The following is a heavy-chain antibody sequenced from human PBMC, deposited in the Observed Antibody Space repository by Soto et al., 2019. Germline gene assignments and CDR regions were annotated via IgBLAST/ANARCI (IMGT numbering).Heavy chain of an antibody. J-gene: IGHJ4*02. V-gene: IGHV3-66*01. CDR1: GGTFSSYA. CDR2: IYSGGST. D-gene: IGHD6-13*01. CDR3: TRGAAGFDY. Sequence: GASVKVSCKASGGTFSSYAISWVRQAPGKGLEWVSIIYSGGSTYYADSVKGRFTISRDNSKNTLYLQMNSLRAEDTAVYYCTRGAAGFDYWGQGTLVTVSS.